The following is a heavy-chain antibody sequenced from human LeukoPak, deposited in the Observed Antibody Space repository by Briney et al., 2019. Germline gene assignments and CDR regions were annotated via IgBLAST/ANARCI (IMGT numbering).Heavy chain of an antibody. D-gene: IGHD3-10*01. CDR1: GYTFTSYG. J-gene: IGHJ4*02. Sequence: ASVKVSCKASGYTFTSYGISWVRQAPGQGLEWMGWINPNSGGTNYVQKFQGWVTMTRDTSISTAYMELSRLRSDDTAVYYCARAKRVGYGSGSYYNKEVGVDGLDYFDYWGQGTLVTVSS. CDR2: INPNSGGT. CDR3: ARAKRVGYGSGSYYNKEVGVDGLDYFDY. V-gene: IGHV1-2*04.